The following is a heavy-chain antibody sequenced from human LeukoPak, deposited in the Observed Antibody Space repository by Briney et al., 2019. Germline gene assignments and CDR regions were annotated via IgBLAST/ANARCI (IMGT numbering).Heavy chain of an antibody. J-gene: IGHJ6*03. D-gene: IGHD1-20*01. Sequence: SETLSFTCTVSGGSISSYYWSWIRQPPGKGLEWIGYIYYSGSTNYNPSLKSRVTISVDTSKNQFSLKLSSVTAADTAVYYCARVTAGHYYYYYYMDVWGKGTTVTVSS. V-gene: IGHV4-59*01. CDR3: ARVTAGHYYYYYYMDV. CDR2: IYYSGST. CDR1: GGSISSYY.